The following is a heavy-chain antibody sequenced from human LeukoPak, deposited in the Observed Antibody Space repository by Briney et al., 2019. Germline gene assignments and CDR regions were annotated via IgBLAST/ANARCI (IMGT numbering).Heavy chain of an antibody. CDR2: INSDGSST. J-gene: IGHJ4*02. CDR1: GFIFSSYW. CDR3: ARRVVVPAAPYYFDY. D-gene: IGHD2-2*01. V-gene: IGHV3-74*01. Sequence: GGSLRLSCAASGFIFSSYWMHWVRQAPGKGLVWVSRINSDGSSTSYADSVKGRFTISRDNAKNTLYLQVNSLRAEDTAVYYCARRVVVPAAPYYFDYWGQGTLVTVSS.